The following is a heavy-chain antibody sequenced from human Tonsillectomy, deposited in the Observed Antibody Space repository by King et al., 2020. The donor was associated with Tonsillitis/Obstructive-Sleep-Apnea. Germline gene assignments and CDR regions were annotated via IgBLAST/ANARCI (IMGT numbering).Heavy chain of an antibody. D-gene: IGHD4-17*01. V-gene: IGHV5-51*01. CDR1: GYSFTRNW. J-gene: IGHJ4*02. Sequence: VQLVESGAEVKKPGESLKISCTGSGYSFTRNWIGWVRQMPGKGLEWMGIIYPGDSETRYSPSFQGQVTMSADKSISTAYLQWSSLKASDTAMYYCARQIGDYSGGGYYFDYWGQGTLVTVSS. CDR3: ARQIGDYSGGGYYFDY. CDR2: IYPGDSET.